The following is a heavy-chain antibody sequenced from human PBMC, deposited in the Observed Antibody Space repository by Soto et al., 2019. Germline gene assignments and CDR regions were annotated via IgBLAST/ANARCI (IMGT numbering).Heavy chain of an antibody. CDR3: ARAIGTSSSHYYYGMDV. V-gene: IGHV4-34*01. D-gene: IGHD6-6*01. CDR2: INHSGST. J-gene: IGHJ6*02. Sequence: SETLPLTCTVYGGSLRGYYWSWIRQPPGKGLEWIGEINHSGSTNYNPSLKSRVTISVDTSKNQFSLKLSSVTAADTAVYYCARAIGTSSSHYYYGMDVWGQGTTVTVSS. CDR1: GGSLRGYY.